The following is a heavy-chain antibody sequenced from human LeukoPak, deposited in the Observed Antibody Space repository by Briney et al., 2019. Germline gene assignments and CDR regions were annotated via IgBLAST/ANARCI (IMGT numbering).Heavy chain of an antibody. Sequence: GASVKVSCNASGYTFTGYYLHWVRQAPGQGLEWMGWIYLNNDDTNYAQKFQGWVTMTRDTSISTAYMELSRLRSDDTAVYYCARGYYYDSSGYYQLDYWGQGTLVTVSS. CDR2: IYLNNDDT. CDR3: ARGYYYDSSGYYQLDY. D-gene: IGHD3-22*01. V-gene: IGHV1-2*04. J-gene: IGHJ4*02. CDR1: GYTFTGYY.